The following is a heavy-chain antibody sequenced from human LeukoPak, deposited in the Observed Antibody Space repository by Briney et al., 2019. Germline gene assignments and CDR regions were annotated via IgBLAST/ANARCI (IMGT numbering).Heavy chain of an antibody. J-gene: IGHJ4*02. CDR1: GFTFSTYG. CDR2: IWNDGSNK. V-gene: IGHV3-33*01. CDR3: ARGGIAAADIDY. Sequence: GGALRLSCVASGFTFSTYGMHWVGQARGTGREWVAVIWNDGSNKYYADSVKGRFTISRDISKNTLHLQMNSLRAEDTAIYYCARGGIAAADIDYWGQGTLVTVSS. D-gene: IGHD6-13*01.